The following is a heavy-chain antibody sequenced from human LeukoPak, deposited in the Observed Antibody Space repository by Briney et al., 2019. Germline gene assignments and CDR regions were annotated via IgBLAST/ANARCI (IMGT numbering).Heavy chain of an antibody. CDR1: GFTFSSYN. J-gene: IGHJ4*02. CDR3: ARGYYYDTTLDFDY. V-gene: IGHV3-21*01. CDR2: ISSGSTYI. D-gene: IGHD3-22*01. Sequence: GGSLRLSCAASGFTFSSYNMNWVRQAPGKGLEWVSSISSGSTYIYYADSVKGRFTISRDNAKNSLYLQMNSLRAEDTAVYYCARGYYYDTTLDFDYWGQGTLVTVSS.